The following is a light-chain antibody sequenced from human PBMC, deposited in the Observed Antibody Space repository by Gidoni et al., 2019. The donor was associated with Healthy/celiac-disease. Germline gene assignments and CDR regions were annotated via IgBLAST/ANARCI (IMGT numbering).Light chain of an antibody. CDR2: SNN. CDR3: AAWDDSLNGVV. CDR1: SSNIGSNT. V-gene: IGLV1-44*01. J-gene: IGLJ2*01. Sequence: QPVLPQPPPSSGTPGQRVTISCSGSSSNIGSNTVNWYQQLPGTAPKLLIYSNNQRPSGVPDRFSGSKSGTSASLAISGLQSEDEADYYCAAWDDSLNGVVFGGGTKLTVL.